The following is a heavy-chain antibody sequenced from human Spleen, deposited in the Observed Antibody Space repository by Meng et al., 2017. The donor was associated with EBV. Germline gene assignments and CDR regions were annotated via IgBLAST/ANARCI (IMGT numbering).Heavy chain of an antibody. D-gene: IGHD3-10*01. CDR3: ARGSNYGSAPFDY. J-gene: IGHJ4*02. Sequence: QVQLQQWGAGLLKPSETLSLTCAVYGGSFSGYYWSWIRQPPGKGLEWIGEINQSGNTNYKSSLKSRVTISLDTSKHQFSLKLTSVTVADTAMYYCARGSNYGSAPFDYWGQGSLVTVSS. CDR1: GGSFSGYY. V-gene: IGHV4-34*02. CDR2: INQSGNT.